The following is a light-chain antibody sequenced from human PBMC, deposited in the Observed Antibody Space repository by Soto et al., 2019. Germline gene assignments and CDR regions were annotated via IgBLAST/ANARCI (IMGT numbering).Light chain of an antibody. Sequence: EIVMTHSPATLSVSPGERATLSCRASQSVSSNLAWYQQKPGQAPRLLIYGASTGATGIPARFSGSGSGTEFTLTISSLQSEDFAVYYCQQYNNWPWTFGQGTKVDIK. CDR2: GAS. V-gene: IGKV3-15*01. CDR3: QQYNNWPWT. J-gene: IGKJ1*01. CDR1: QSVSSN.